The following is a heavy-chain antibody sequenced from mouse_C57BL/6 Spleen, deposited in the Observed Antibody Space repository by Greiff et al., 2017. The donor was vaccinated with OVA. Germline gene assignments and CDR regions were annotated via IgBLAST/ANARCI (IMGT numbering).Heavy chain of an antibody. CDR1: GYTFTSYG. CDR3: ARFYYYGSSYVKNYFDY. J-gene: IGHJ2*01. Sequence: QVHVKQSGAELARPGASVKLSCKASGYTFTSYGISWVKQRTGQGLEWIGEIYPRSGNTYYNEKFKGKATLTADKSSSTAYMELRSLTSEDSAVYFCARFYYYGSSYVKNYFDYWGQGTTLTVSS. V-gene: IGHV1-81*01. CDR2: IYPRSGNT. D-gene: IGHD1-1*01.